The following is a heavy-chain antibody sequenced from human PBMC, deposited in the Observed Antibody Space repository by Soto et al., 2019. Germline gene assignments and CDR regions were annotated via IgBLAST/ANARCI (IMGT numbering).Heavy chain of an antibody. CDR3: ARDRKYYYGSGSYFHDAFDI. CDR2: IYYSGST. CDR1: GGSISSYY. D-gene: IGHD3-10*01. V-gene: IGHV4-59*01. J-gene: IGHJ3*02. Sequence: SETLSLTCIVSGGSISSYYWSWIRQPPGKGLEWIGYIYYSGSTNYNPSLKSRVTISVDTSKNQFSLKLSSVTAADTAVYYCARDRKYYYGSGSYFHDAFDIWGQGTMVTVSS.